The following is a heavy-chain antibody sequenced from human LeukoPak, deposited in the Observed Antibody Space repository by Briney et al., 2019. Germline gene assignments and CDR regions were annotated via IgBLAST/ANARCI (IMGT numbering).Heavy chain of an antibody. D-gene: IGHD2-15*01. Sequence: SSETLSLTCSVSDGSIISYYRSWIRQPAGKGLEWIGRIYTSGSTNYNPSLKSRVTISVDKSNNQFSLNLTSVTAADTAVYYCARDGNGSRAFDYWGQGTLVTVFS. J-gene: IGHJ4*02. V-gene: IGHV4-4*07. CDR2: IYTSGST. CDR3: ARDGNGSRAFDY. CDR1: DGSIISYY.